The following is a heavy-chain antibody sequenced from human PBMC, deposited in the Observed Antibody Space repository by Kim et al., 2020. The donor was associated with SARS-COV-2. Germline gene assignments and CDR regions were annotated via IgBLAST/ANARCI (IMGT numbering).Heavy chain of an antibody. Sequence: ASVKVSCKASGYPFTTYAMHWVRQAPGQRLEWMGWINAGNGKTKNSQNFQGRLTITRDTSARTAYMELSSLRSEDTAVYYCARDWSGGSFDNWGQGTLVTVSS. CDR3: ARDWSGGSFDN. V-gene: IGHV1-3*01. CDR1: GYPFTTYA. J-gene: IGHJ4*02. D-gene: IGHD2-15*01. CDR2: INAGNGKT.